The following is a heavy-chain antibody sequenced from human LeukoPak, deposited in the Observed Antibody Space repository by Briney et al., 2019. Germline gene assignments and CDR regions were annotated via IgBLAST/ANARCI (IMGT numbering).Heavy chain of an antibody. V-gene: IGHV3-74*01. CDR3: ARLAARQILGYYGMDV. Sequence: GGSLRLSCEASGFTFSNYRMHGVRQVPGKGLVWVSRIRSDGGDTTYADFVQGRSTISRDNVKNMLYLQMNSLRAEDTAVYYCARLAARQILGYYGMDVWGQGTTVTVSS. D-gene: IGHD6-6*01. CDR2: IRSDGGDT. CDR1: GFTFSNYR. J-gene: IGHJ6*02.